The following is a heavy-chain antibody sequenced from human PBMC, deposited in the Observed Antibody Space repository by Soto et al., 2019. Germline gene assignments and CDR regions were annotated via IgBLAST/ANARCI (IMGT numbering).Heavy chain of an antibody. CDR1: GFNLRNYA. V-gene: IGHV3-23*01. CDR2: ISGGGSNT. D-gene: IGHD1-26*01. J-gene: IGHJ4*02. CDR3: AKGIEWEVSRALDY. Sequence: EVQLLESGGGLVQPGGSLRLSCAASGFNLRNYAVSWVRQAPGKGLEWVADISGGGSNTFYADSVKGRFTISRDISKNTVFLQMNGLRVEDTAVYYCAKGIEWEVSRALDYWGQGTLVTVSS.